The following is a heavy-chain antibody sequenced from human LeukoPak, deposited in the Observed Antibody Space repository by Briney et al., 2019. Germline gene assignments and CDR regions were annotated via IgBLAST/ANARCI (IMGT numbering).Heavy chain of an antibody. D-gene: IGHD2-2*01. CDR1: GFTFSSYS. J-gene: IGHJ4*02. CDR2: ISSSSSYI. Sequence: KTGGSLRLSCAASGFTFSSYSMNWVRQAPGKGLEWVSSISSSSSYIYYADSVKGRFTISRDNAKNSLYLQMNSLRAEDTAVYYCASERCSSTSCYSSFDYWGQGTPVTVSS. CDR3: ASERCSSTSCYSSFDY. V-gene: IGHV3-21*01.